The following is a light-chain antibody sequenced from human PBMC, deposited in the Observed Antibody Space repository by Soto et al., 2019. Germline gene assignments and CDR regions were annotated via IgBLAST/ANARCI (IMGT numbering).Light chain of an antibody. CDR3: QQYGSSSYT. J-gene: IGKJ2*01. CDR2: DAS. V-gene: IGKV3-11*01. CDR1: QSISSY. Sequence: EIVLTQSPATLSLSPGERATLSCRASQSISSYLAWYQQKPGQAPRLLFYDASIRAAGIPARFSGSGSGTDFTLTISSLEPEDLAVYYCQQYGSSSYTFGQGTKLEIK.